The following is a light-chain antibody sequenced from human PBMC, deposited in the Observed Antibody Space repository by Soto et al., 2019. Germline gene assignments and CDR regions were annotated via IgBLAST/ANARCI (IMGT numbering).Light chain of an antibody. CDR3: CSYAGRYTYV. CDR2: AVS. J-gene: IGLJ1*01. V-gene: IGLV2-11*01. Sequence: QSALTQPRSVSGSPGQSVTISCTGTSSPVGGHHYVSWYQQFPGKAPKLVIYAVSQRPSGVPDRFSGSESGNTASLTISGLQAEDEADYYCCSYAGRYTYVFGTGTKLTVL. CDR1: SSPVGGHHY.